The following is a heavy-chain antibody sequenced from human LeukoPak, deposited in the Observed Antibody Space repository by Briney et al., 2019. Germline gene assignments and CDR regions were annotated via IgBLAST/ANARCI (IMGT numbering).Heavy chain of an antibody. V-gene: IGHV1-58*01. D-gene: IGHD3-10*01. CDR3: AAEIYYGSGSHSLYFDY. CDR1: GFTFTSSA. CDR2: IVVGSGNT. J-gene: IGHJ4*02. Sequence: ASVKVSCKASGFTFTSSAVQWVRQARGQRLEWIGWIVVGSGNTNYAQKFQERVTITRDMSTSTAYMELSSLRSEDTAVYYCAAEIYYGSGSHSLYFDYWGQGTLVTVSS.